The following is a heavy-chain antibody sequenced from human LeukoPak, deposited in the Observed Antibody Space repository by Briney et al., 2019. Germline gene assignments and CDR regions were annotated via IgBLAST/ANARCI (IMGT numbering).Heavy chain of an antibody. CDR3: ARGRYMDV. CDR2: MNPKSGDT. CDR1: GYTFTDYY. V-gene: IGHV1-8*03. Sequence: EASVKVSCKASGYTFTDYYIHWVRQAPGQGLEWMGWMNPKSGDTGYEQKFKGRVTITRDSSISTVYMELRSLRSEDTALYYCARGRYMDVWGKGTTVTVSS. J-gene: IGHJ6*03.